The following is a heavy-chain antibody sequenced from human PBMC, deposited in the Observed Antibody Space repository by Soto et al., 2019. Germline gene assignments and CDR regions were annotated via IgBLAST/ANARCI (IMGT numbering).Heavy chain of an antibody. V-gene: IGHV4-59*08. D-gene: IGHD2-21*01. CDR2: IYYTGTT. J-gene: IGHJ4*01. CDR3: ARLGDCYQAFDY. Sequence: PSETLSLTCTVSGSPISSYYWSWFRQPPGLGLEWVGYIYYTGTTTYNPSLTSRVTISLDTSRSQFSLKLKSATAADSAVYFCARLGDCYQAFDYWGQGSLVTSPQ. CDR1: GSPISSYY.